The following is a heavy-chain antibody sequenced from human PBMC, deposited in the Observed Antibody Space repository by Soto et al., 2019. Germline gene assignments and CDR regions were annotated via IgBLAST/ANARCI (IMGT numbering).Heavy chain of an antibody. J-gene: IGHJ6*02. CDR2: ISYDGSNK. Sequence: GSLRLSCAASGFTFSSYGMHWVRQAPGKGLEWVAVISYDGSNKYYADSVKGRFTISRDNSKNTLYLQMNSLRAEDTAVYYCAKGDDSSGYYLGMDVWGQGTTVTVSS. D-gene: IGHD3-22*01. CDR1: GFTFSSYG. V-gene: IGHV3-30*18. CDR3: AKGDDSSGYYLGMDV.